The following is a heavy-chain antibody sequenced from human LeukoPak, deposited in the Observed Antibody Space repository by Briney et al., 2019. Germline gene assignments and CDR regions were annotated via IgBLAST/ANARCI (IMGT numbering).Heavy chain of an antibody. CDR3: ARGGVDIVATIYFNY. CDR2: INHIGST. V-gene: IGHV4-34*01. J-gene: IGHJ4*02. D-gene: IGHD5-12*01. Sequence: SETLSLTRAVYGGSHSGYYWSGVRQPPGKGRECVGEINHIGSTNYNPSIKSRITISVHTSKNQFSLKLSCVSAADTDVSYCARGGVDIVATIYFNYWGKETLVTVPP. CDR1: GGSHSGYY.